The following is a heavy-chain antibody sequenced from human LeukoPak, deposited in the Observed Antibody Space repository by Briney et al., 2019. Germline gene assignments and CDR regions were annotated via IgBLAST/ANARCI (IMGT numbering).Heavy chain of an antibody. CDR2: ISSTSTTI. V-gene: IGHV3-48*01. CDR1: GFTFSSHG. J-gene: IGHJ4*02. D-gene: IGHD3-10*01. CDR3: ARVAYGSGSYYGTFDY. Sequence: GVSLRLSCAASGFTFSSHGMNWVRQAPGKGLEWVSYISSTSTTIYHAASVKGRFTISRDNAKNSLYLEMNSLRVEDTAVYYCARVAYGSGSYYGTFDYWGQGTLVTVSS.